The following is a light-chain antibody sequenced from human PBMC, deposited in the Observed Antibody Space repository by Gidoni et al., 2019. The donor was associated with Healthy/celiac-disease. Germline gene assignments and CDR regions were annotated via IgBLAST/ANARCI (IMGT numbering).Light chain of an antibody. CDR3: QQYNNWTPYT. Sequence: EIVMTQSTATRSVSPGERATLSCRASQSVSSNLAWYQQKPGQAPRLLIYGASTRATGIPARFSGSGSGTEFTLTISSLQAEDVAVYYCQQYNNWTPYTFGQGTKLEIK. CDR2: GAS. CDR1: QSVSSN. V-gene: IGKV3-15*01. J-gene: IGKJ2*01.